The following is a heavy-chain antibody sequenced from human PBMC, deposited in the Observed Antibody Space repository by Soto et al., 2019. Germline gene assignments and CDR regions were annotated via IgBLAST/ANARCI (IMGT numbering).Heavy chain of an antibody. CDR1: GVSISSGDYY. J-gene: IGHJ5*02. Sequence: QVQLQESGPGLVKPSETLSLTCTVSGVSISSGDYYWTWIRQPPGKGLVWLGYISYDGTTYYNPSLKSRLTMSIDTYKNQFSLKLTSLTAADAAVYYCARDRRWLSRGPNNWFDPWGQGTLVTVSS. CDR3: ARDRRWLSRGPNNWFDP. V-gene: IGHV4-30-4*08. D-gene: IGHD2-21*01. CDR2: ISYDGTT.